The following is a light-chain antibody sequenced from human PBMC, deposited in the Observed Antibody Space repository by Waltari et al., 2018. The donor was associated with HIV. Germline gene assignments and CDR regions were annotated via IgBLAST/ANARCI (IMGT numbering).Light chain of an antibody. CDR1: QSVRPN. V-gene: IGKV3-15*01. CDR2: GAS. J-gene: IGKJ4*01. Sequence: EIVMTQSQATLSVSPGARANLSCMASQSVRPNVAWSHQKPGQAPRLLISGASTRATGIPARFSGSGSGTEFTLTISSLQSEDFAVYYCQQYNNWPPLTFGGGTKVEIK. CDR3: QQYNNWPPLT.